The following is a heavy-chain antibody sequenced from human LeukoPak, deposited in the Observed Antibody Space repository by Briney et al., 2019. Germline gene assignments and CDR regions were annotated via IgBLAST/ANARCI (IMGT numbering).Heavy chain of an antibody. V-gene: IGHV3-48*03. CDR2: ISASGSVT. Sequence: GGSLRLSCTASGFTFSSFEMNWVRQAPGKGLEWLSYISASGSVTHYADSMEGRFTISRDNAKNSLYLQMNSLRDEDTAVYYCARDGTPRYTTGWVYMDVWGKGTTVTISS. CDR3: ARDGTPRYTTGWVYMDV. D-gene: IGHD6-25*01. J-gene: IGHJ6*04. CDR1: GFTFSSFE.